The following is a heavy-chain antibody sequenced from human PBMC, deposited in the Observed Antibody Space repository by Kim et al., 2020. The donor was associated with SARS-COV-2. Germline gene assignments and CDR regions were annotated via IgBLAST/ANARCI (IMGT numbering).Heavy chain of an antibody. Sequence: ASVKVSCKASGYTFTSYAMHWVRQAPGQRLEWMGWINVGNGNTKYSQKFQGRVTITRDTSASTAYMELSSLRSEDTAVYYCARGVTTVIWFYFDYWGQGTLVTVSS. J-gene: IGHJ4*02. CDR2: INVGNGNT. D-gene: IGHD4-4*01. V-gene: IGHV1-3*01. CDR1: GYTFTSYA. CDR3: ARGVTTVIWFYFDY.